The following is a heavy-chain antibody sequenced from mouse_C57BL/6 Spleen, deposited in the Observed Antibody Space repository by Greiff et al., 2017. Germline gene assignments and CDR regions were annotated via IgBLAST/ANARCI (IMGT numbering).Heavy chain of an antibody. CDR2: IYPSDSET. CDR1: GYTFTSYW. V-gene: IGHV1-61*01. CDR3: ARAMDY. Sequence: QVPVKQPGAELVRPGSSVKLSCKASGYTFTSYWMDWVKQRHGQGHEWIGNIYPSDSETHYNQKFKDKATLTVDKSSSTAYMQLSSLTSEDSAFYYCARAMDYWGQGTSVTVSS. J-gene: IGHJ4*01.